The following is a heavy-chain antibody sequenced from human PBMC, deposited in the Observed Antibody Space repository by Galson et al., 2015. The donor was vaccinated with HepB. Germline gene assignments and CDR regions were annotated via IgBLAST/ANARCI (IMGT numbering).Heavy chain of an antibody. J-gene: IGHJ2*01. D-gene: IGHD6-19*01. V-gene: IGHV3-13*01. CDR2: IGTGYDS. CDR3: AREGYSSGLDDGFDWYFDL. Sequence: SLRLSCAASGFTFSRYDMHWVRQVPGKGLEWVAAIGTGYDSYYPDSVKGRFTISRENAKNSLYLQMNSLRAGDTAVYYCAREGYSSGLDDGFDWYFDLWGRGTLVTVSS. CDR1: GFTFSRYD.